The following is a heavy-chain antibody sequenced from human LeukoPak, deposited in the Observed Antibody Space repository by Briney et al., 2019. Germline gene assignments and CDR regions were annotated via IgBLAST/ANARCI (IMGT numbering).Heavy chain of an antibody. CDR3: ARGPSSVDFWSGYWHYYYGMDV. Sequence: ASVKVSCKASGYTFTSYDINWVRQATGQGLEWMGWMNPNSGYTGYAQKFQGRVTMTRNTSISTAYMELSSLRSEDTAVYYCARGPSSVDFWSGYWHYYYGMDVWGQGTTVTVSS. CDR1: GYTFTSYD. J-gene: IGHJ6*02. V-gene: IGHV1-8*01. D-gene: IGHD3-3*01. CDR2: MNPNSGYT.